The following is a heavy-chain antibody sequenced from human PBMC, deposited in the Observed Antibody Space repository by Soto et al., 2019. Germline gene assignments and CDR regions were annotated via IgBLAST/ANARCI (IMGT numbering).Heavy chain of an antibody. J-gene: IGHJ4*02. Sequence: GGSLRLSCAASGFTFSSYAMSWVRQAPGKGLEWVSAISGSGGSTYYAGSVKGRFTISRDNSKNTLYLQMSSLRAEDTAVYYCAKVSSHIITMVRGVLFDYWGPGTLVTVSS. CDR3: AKVSSHIITMVRGVLFDY. CDR1: GFTFSSYA. D-gene: IGHD3-10*01. V-gene: IGHV3-23*01. CDR2: ISGSGGST.